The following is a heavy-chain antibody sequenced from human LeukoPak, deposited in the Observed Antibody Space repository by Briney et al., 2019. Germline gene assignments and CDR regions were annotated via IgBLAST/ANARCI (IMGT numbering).Heavy chain of an antibody. CDR1: GFTFSSYG. V-gene: IGHV3-33*06. D-gene: IGHD6-19*01. CDR3: AKKASGWYPGWFDP. J-gene: IGHJ5*02. CDR2: IWYDGSNK. Sequence: GGSLRLSCAASGFTFSSYGMHWVRQAPGKGLEWVAVIWYDGSNKYYADSVKGRFTISRDNSKNTLYLQMNSLRAEDTAVYYCAKKASGWYPGWFDPWGQGTLVTVSS.